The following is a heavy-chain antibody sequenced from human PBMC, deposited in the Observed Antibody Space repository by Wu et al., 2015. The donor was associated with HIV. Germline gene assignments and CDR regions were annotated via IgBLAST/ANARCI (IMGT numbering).Heavy chain of an antibody. J-gene: IGHJ4*02. D-gene: IGHD2-2*02. CDR1: GYNFIGYY. CDR3: ARLRYTAADY. CDR2: INPSGGST. Sequence: QVQMVQSGAEVKKPGASVKVSCKTSGYNFIGYYIHWVRQAPGQGLEWMGIINPSGGSTSYAQKFQGRVTMTRDTSTSTVYMELSSLRSEDTAVYYCARLRYTAADYWGQGTLVTVSS. V-gene: IGHV1-46*01.